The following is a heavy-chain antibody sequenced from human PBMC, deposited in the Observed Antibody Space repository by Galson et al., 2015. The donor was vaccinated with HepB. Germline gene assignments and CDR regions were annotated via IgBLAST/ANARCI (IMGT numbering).Heavy chain of an antibody. V-gene: IGHV1-18*04. J-gene: IGHJ4*02. CDR1: GYTFTSYG. CDR3: ARDLRGYCSGGSCYSPFDY. Sequence: SVKVSCKASGYTFTSYGISWVRQAPGQGLEWMGWISAYNGNTNYAQKLQGRVTMTTDTSTSTAYMELRGLRSDDTAVYYCARDLRGYCSGGSCYSPFDYWGQGTLVTVSS. D-gene: IGHD2-15*01. CDR2: ISAYNGNT.